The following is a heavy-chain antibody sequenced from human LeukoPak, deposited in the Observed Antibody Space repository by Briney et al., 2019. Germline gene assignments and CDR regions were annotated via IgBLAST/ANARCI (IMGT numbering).Heavy chain of an antibody. V-gene: IGHV1-69*01. CDR2: IIPIFGTA. J-gene: IGHJ4*02. CDR1: GGTFSSYA. D-gene: IGHD3-22*01. Sequence: SVKVSCKASGGTFSSYAISWVRQAPGQGLEWMGGIIPIFGTANYAQKFQGRVTITADESTSTAYMELSSLRSEDTAVYYCASSYYYDSSGYYRPFDYWGQGTLVTVSS. CDR3: ASSYYYDSSGYYRPFDY.